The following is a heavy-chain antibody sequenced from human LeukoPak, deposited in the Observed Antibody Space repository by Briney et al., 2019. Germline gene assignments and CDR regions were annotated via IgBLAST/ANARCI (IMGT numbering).Heavy chain of an antibody. CDR1: GGTFSSYA. V-gene: IGHV1-69*05. CDR2: IIPIFGTA. J-gene: IGHJ4*02. D-gene: IGHD3-22*01. CDR3: ARARGYYDSSGHSSY. Sequence: ASVKVSCKASGGTFSSYAISWVRQAPGQGLEWMGGIIPIFGTANYAQKFQGRVTITTDESTSTAYMELSSLRSEDTAVYYCARARGYYDSSGHSSYWGQGTLVTVSS.